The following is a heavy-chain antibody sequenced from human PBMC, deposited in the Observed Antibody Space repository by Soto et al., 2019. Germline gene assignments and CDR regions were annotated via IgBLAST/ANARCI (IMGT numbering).Heavy chain of an antibody. D-gene: IGHD3-3*01. CDR2: ISSSSSTI. CDR3: ARVIWSGHLTSDL. J-gene: IGHJ5*02. V-gene: IGHV3-48*02. CDR1: GFTFSSNS. Sequence: GGSLRLSCAGSGFTFSSNSMNWVRQAPGKGLEWISYISSSSSTIYADSVKGRFTISRDNAKNSLYLQMNSLRDEDTAVYYCARVIWSGHLTSDLWGQGTLVTVSS.